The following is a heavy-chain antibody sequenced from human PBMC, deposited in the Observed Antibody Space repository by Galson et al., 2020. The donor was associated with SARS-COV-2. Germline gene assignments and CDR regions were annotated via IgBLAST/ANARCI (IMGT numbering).Heavy chain of an antibody. CDR1: GGSFSGYY. Sequence: SETLSLTCAVYGGSFSGYYWSWIRQPPGKGLEWIGEINHSGSTNYNPSLKSRVTISVDTSKNQFSLKLSSVTAADTAVYYCARGYGDLPLDYWGQGTQVTVSS. CDR3: ARGYGDLPLDY. V-gene: IGHV4-34*01. D-gene: IGHD4-17*01. J-gene: IGHJ4*02. CDR2: INHSGST.